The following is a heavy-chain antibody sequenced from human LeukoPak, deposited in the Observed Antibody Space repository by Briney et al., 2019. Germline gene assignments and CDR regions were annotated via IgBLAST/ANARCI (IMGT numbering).Heavy chain of an antibody. CDR2: IYYSGST. J-gene: IGHJ4*02. V-gene: IGHV4-39*07. CDR3: ARADYGGNSIDY. CDR1: GGSISSSSYY. D-gene: IGHD4-23*01. Sequence: PSETLSLTCTVSGGSISSSSYYWGWIRQPPGKGLEWIGSIYYSGSTYYNPSLKSRVTISVDTSKNQFSLKLSSVTAADTAVYYCARADYGGNSIDYWGQGTLVTVSS.